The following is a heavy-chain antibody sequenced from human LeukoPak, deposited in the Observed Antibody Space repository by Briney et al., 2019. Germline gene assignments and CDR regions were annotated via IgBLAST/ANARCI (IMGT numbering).Heavy chain of an antibody. J-gene: IGHJ4*02. V-gene: IGHV5-51*01. CDR3: ARTSGTATRWGLDY. D-gene: IGHD5-12*01. CDR2: IYPGDSDT. Sequence: GESLKISCKGSGYIFTSYWIGWVRQMPGKGLEWMGIIYPGDSDTRYSPSLQGLVTISADKSISTAYLQWSSLKASDTAIYYCARTSGTATRWGLDYWGQGTLVTVSS. CDR1: GYIFTSYW.